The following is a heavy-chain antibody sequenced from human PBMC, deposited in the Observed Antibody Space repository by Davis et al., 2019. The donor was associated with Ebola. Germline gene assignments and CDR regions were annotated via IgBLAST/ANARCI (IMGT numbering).Heavy chain of an antibody. CDR2: IRPGGNSK. V-gene: IGHV3-30*02. CDR1: GFTFRNYG. J-gene: IGHJ4*02. D-gene: IGHD1-26*01. Sequence: GGSLRLSCAASGFTFRNYGMHWVRQAPGMGLEWVAFIRPGGNSKYYVDSVKGRITISRDNSKNTLYLQMDSLRVEDTAVYYCAKDGQWAQDYWGQGTLVSVSS. CDR3: AKDGQWAQDY.